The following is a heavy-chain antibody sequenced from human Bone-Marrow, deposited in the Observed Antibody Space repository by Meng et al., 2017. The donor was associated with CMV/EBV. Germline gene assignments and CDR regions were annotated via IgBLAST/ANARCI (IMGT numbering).Heavy chain of an antibody. CDR3: AREEGVSSSSADPFDY. V-gene: IGHV1-18*01. CDR2: ISAYNGNT. CDR1: GGTFSGYA. D-gene: IGHD6-6*01. J-gene: IGHJ4*02. Sequence: ASVKVSCKVSGGTFSGYAISWVRQAPGQGLEWMGWISAYNGNTNYAQKLQGRVTMTTDTSTSTAYMELRSLRSDDTAVYYCAREEGVSSSSADPFDYWGQGTLVTVSS.